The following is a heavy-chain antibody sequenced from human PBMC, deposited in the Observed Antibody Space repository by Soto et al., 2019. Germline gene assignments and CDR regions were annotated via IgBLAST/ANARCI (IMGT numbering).Heavy chain of an antibody. Sequence: ASVKVSCKASGYTFTDQYIHWVRQAPGQGLEWMGWINPNSGDTNYAQKFQSRVTMTRDTSISTAYLELGGLRSDDTAVYYCARGSSHDYTAFEIWGKRTMVTVSS. V-gene: IGHV1-2*02. CDR3: ARGSSHDYTAFEI. CDR2: INPNSGDT. D-gene: IGHD2-2*01. J-gene: IGHJ3*02. CDR1: GYTFTDQY.